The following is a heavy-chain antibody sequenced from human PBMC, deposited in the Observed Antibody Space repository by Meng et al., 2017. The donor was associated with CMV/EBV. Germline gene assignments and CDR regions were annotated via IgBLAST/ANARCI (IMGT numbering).Heavy chain of an antibody. CDR2: IYWNGAK. V-gene: IGHV2-5*01. J-gene: IGHJ4*02. D-gene: IGHD3-10*01. Sequence: SGPTLVKPTQTLTLTCTFSGFSLITSGVGVGWIRQSPGKALEWLAVIYWNGAKRYRPSLESRLSITRDTSKNQVVLTMTNMDPVDTATYYCAHRSNFYGSGSRSFDYWGQGTLVTVSS. CDR3: AHRSNFYGSGSRSFDY. CDR1: GFSLITSGVG.